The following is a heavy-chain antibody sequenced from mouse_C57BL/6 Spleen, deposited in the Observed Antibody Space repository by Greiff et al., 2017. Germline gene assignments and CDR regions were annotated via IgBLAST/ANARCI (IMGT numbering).Heavy chain of an antibody. D-gene: IGHD1-1*01. CDR1: GYTFTSYW. CDR2: IDPSDSYT. CDR3: AVYYYGSSSFDY. Sequence: VQLQQPGAELVMPGASVKLSCKASGYTFTSYWMHWVKQRPGQGLEWIGEIDPSDSYTNYNQKFKGKSTLTVDKSSSTAYMQLSSLTSEDSAVYYCAVYYYGSSSFDYWGQGTTLTVSS. J-gene: IGHJ2*01. V-gene: IGHV1-69*01.